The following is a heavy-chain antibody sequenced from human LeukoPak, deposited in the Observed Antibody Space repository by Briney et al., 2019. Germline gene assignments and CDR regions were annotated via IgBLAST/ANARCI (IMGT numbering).Heavy chain of an antibody. CDR1: GFTFSSYA. CDR2: ISGSGGST. V-gene: IGHV3-23*01. J-gene: IGHJ6*02. Sequence: GGSLRLSCAASGFTFSSYAMSWDRQAPGKGLEWVSAISGSGGSTYYADSVKGRFTISRDNSKNTLYLQMNSLRAEDTAVYYCAKRDNQSKYRNTFGYYYGMDVWGQGTTVTVSS. D-gene: IGHD3-16*01. CDR3: AKRDNQSKYRNTFGYYYGMDV.